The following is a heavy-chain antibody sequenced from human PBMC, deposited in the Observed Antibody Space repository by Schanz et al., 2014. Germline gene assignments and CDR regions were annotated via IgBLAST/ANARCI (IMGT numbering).Heavy chain of an antibody. CDR3: ARLDPYCRSGTCSRAFDF. J-gene: IGHJ4*02. CDR2: INSVGSNT. D-gene: IGHD2-15*01. Sequence: DVQLLESGGGLVQPGGSLRLSCAASGFTFSSHWMHWVRQDPGKGLVWVARINSVGSNTDYADSVTGRFTISRDNAKRSLFLQMNSLRAEDTAVYYCARLDPYCRSGTCSRAFDFWGQGTLVTVSS. V-gene: IGHV3-74*02. CDR1: GFTFSSHW.